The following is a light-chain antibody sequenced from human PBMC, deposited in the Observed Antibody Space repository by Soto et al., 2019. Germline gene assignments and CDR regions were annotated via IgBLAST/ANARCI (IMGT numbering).Light chain of an antibody. CDR2: GAS. CDR1: QSINSE. J-gene: IGKJ2*01. CDR3: QQGHNWPLT. V-gene: IGKV3-15*01. Sequence: EIVMTQSPATLSLSPGERSALSCRASQSINSELAWYQQKPCQPPRLLIYGASTSATGVPARFTGSESGSEFTLTISGLQSEDFAVYYCQQGHNWPLTFGQGTRLEI.